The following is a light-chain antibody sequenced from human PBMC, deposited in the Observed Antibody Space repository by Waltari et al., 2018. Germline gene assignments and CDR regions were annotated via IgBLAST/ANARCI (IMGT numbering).Light chain of an antibody. J-gene: IGKJ4*01. Sequence: QLKVSPCSLSASVGDRVIITCRAMPSMIGFSECVQQKPAKAPRLLSHAVSSVQSGVASRFSGSGSGTDFTLTISNLHPEDVALSYRQQSYSVPVTLAGGTKAEIK. V-gene: IGKV1-39*01. CDR2: AVS. CDR1: PSMIGF. CDR3: QQSYSVPVT.